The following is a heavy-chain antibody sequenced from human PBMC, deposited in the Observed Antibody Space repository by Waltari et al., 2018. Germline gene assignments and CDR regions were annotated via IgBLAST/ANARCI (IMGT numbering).Heavy chain of an antibody. Sequence: EVQLVEYGGGLVQPGGSRRLSCAAPGFSLGSYWMSWVRQAPGKGLEWVANIKKDGSEEYYVDSVRGRFTISRDNAKNSLYLQMNSLRPEDTAVYYCARDQWFAFDIWGQGTMVTVSS. CDR3: ARDQWFAFDI. CDR1: GFSLGSYW. CDR2: IKKDGSEE. V-gene: IGHV3-7*01. D-gene: IGHD3-22*01. J-gene: IGHJ3*02.